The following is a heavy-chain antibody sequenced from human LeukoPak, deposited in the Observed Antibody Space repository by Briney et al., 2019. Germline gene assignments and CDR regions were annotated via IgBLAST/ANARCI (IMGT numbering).Heavy chain of an antibody. Sequence: GGSLRLSCAASGFTFSSYGMHWVRQAPGKGLEWVAVISYDGSNKYYADSVKVRFTISRDNSKNTLYLQMNSLRAEDTAVYYCAKGDDYVWGSYRSFPFDYWGQGTLVTVSS. V-gene: IGHV3-30*18. CDR1: GFTFSSYG. CDR2: ISYDGSNK. D-gene: IGHD3-16*02. J-gene: IGHJ4*02. CDR3: AKGDDYVWGSYRSFPFDY.